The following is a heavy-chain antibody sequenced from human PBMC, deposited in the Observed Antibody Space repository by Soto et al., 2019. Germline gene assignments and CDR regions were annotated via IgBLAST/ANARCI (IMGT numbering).Heavy chain of an antibody. D-gene: IGHD3-16*01. CDR2: IVVGSGNT. J-gene: IGHJ6*02. V-gene: IGHV1-58*02. CDR1: GDTFTSYA. Sequence: SVKVACKASGDTFTSYAMQWVRQARGQRLEWIGWIVVGSGNTNYAQKFQERVTTTRDMSTSTAYMGLSSLRSEDTVVYYCAALEVGGYYGMDVWGQGITVTVSS. CDR3: AALEVGGYYGMDV.